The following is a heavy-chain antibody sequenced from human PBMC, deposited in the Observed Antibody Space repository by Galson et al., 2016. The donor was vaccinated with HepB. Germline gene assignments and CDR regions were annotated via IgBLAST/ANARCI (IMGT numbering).Heavy chain of an antibody. CDR1: GDSISSGAYY. CDR2: IYYSGST. D-gene: IGHD2-2*01. CDR3: AREGIVVPAGLDT. J-gene: IGHJ5*02. V-gene: IGHV4-31*03. Sequence: TLSLTCTVSGDSISSGAYYWNWIRQYPGKGLEWIGYIYYSGSTSYKQSLKSRVTISVDTSKNQFSLRLTSVTAADTAVYYCAREGIVVPAGLDTWGQGTPVTVSS.